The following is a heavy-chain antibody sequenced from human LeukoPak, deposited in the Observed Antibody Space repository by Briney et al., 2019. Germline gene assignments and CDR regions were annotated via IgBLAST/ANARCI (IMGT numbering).Heavy chain of an antibody. V-gene: IGHV1-2*02. CDR3: ARVLWLRGSACDY. CDR2: INPNSGGT. CDR1: GYTFTGYY. Sequence: ASVKVSCKASGYTFTGYYMHWVRQAPGQGLGWMGWINPNSGGTNYAQKFQGRVTMTRDTSISTAYMELSRLRSDDTAVYYCARVLWLRGSACDYWGQGTLVTVSS. J-gene: IGHJ4*02. D-gene: IGHD5-12*01.